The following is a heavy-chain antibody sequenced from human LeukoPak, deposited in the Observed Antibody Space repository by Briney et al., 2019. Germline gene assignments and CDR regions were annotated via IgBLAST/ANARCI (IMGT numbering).Heavy chain of an antibody. Sequence: SVKVSCKSSGGTFTNNYAISWVRQAPGQGLEWMGGIVPLLGTANSAHRFQGRVTFTADKSTHTDYMELSSLRSEDTAIYYCARGDFDDDHGDYRTLQYRGQGTLIIVSS. CDR3: ARGDFDDDHGDYRTLQY. CDR1: GGTFTNNYA. V-gene: IGHV1-69*10. D-gene: IGHD4-17*01. J-gene: IGHJ4*02. CDR2: IVPLLGTA.